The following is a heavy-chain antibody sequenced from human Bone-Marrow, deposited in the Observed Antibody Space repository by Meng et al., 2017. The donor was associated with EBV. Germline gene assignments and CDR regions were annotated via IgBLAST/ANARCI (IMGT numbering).Heavy chain of an antibody. CDR2: LIPMSGAP. V-gene: IGHV1-69*01. CDR1: GGTFNSDA. Sequence: QGAVGQSGAEVKKPGSSVKVSCWTSGGTFNSDAVSWVRQAPGQGLEWMGGLIPMSGAPHYAQKFQGRVTITADESTSTHYMDLSNLRSDDTAMYYCASESGRGFTPDYWGQGTLVTVSS. J-gene: IGHJ4*02. D-gene: IGHD3-10*01. CDR3: ASESGRGFTPDY.